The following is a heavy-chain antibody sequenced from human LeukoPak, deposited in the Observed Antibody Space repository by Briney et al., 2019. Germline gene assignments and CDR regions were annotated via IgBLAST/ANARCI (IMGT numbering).Heavy chain of an antibody. CDR3: AKAPVTSCRGAYCYPFDS. D-gene: IGHD2-21*01. J-gene: IGHJ4*02. Sequence: GGSLRLSCAASGFTLSTYAMSWVRQTTGKGLEWVAATSSSDAGTYHADSVRGRFTISRDNSKNTLYLQMNSLRAEGAAVYFCAKAPVTSCRGAYCYPFDSWGQGTLVIVSS. CDR2: TSSSDAGT. V-gene: IGHV3-23*01. CDR1: GFTLSTYA.